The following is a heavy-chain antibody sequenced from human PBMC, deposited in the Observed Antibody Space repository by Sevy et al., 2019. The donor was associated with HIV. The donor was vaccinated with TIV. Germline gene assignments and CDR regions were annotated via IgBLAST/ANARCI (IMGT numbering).Heavy chain of an antibody. CDR3: AKERWLRYPLRPVGVMSPRLPDI. J-gene: IGHJ3*02. V-gene: IGHV3-23*01. CDR2: ISGSGGST. CDR1: GFTFSSYA. D-gene: IGHD5-12*01. Sequence: GGSLRLSCAASGFTFSSYAMSWVRQAPGKGLEWVSAISGSGGSTYYADSVKGRFTISRDNSKNTLYLQMNSLRAEDTAVYYCAKERWLRYPLRPVGVMSPRLPDIWGHGTMVTVSS.